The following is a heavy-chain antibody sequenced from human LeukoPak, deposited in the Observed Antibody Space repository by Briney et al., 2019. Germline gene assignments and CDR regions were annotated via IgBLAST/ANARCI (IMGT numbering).Heavy chain of an antibody. J-gene: IGHJ4*02. CDR2: LSYTGST. CDR1: GGSISSSY. CDR3: ARGSNGWSIN. Sequence: PSETLSLTCTVSGGSISSSYWNWIRQPPGKGLEYIGYLSYTGSTNYNPSLTSRVTISADTSKNQFSLKLSSVTAADTAVYYCARGSNGWSINWGQGTLVTVSS. V-gene: IGHV4-59*01. D-gene: IGHD6-19*01.